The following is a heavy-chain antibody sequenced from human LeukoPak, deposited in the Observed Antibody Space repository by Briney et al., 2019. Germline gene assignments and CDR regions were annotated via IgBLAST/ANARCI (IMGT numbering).Heavy chain of an antibody. CDR3: ARESIAAAPEGY. Sequence: GESLKISCKGSGYSFTSYWISWVRQMPGKGLEWMGRIDPSDSYTNYSPSFQGYVTISADKSISTAYLQWSSLKASDTAMYYCARESIAAAPEGYWGQGTLVTVSS. D-gene: IGHD6-13*01. CDR2: IDPSDSYT. V-gene: IGHV5-10-1*01. J-gene: IGHJ4*02. CDR1: GYSFTSYW.